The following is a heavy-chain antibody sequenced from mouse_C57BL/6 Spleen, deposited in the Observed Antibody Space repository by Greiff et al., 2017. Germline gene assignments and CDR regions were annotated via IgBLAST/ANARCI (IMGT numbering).Heavy chain of an antibody. D-gene: IGHD2-4*01. Sequence: EVQLVESGGDLVKPGGSLKLSCAASGFTFSSYGMSWVRQTPDKRLEWVATISSGGSYTYYPDSVKGRFTISRDNAKNTLYLQMSSLKSEDTAMYYCARHGRDYAAYWGQGTLVTVSA. CDR2: ISSGGSYT. CDR3: ARHGRDYAAY. CDR1: GFTFSSYG. V-gene: IGHV5-6*01. J-gene: IGHJ3*01.